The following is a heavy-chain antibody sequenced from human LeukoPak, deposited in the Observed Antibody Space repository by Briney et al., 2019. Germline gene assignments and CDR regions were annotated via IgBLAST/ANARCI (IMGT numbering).Heavy chain of an antibody. CDR1: GFTFSSQG. CDR2: ISGSGDST. Sequence: AGGSLSLSCAASGFTFSSQGMSWVRQAPGKGVEWVSVISGSGDSTYYADSVKGRFTVSRDNSKNTLFLQMNSLRAEDTAVYYCAKGWDSSGYWGDAFDISGQGTMVTVSS. CDR3: AKGWDSSGYWGDAFDI. J-gene: IGHJ3*02. D-gene: IGHD3-22*01. V-gene: IGHV3-23*01.